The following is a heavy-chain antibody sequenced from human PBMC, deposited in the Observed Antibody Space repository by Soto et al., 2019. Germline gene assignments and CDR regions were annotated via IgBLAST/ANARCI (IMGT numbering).Heavy chain of an antibody. V-gene: IGHV3-9*01. CDR1: GFTFDDYA. J-gene: IGHJ4*02. CDR2: ISWNSGSI. CDR3: AKSSYGYFDY. D-gene: IGHD5-18*01. Sequence: GGSLRLSCAASGFTFDDYAMHWVRQAPGKGLEWVSGISWNSGSIGYADSVKGRFTISRDNAKNSLYLQMNSLRAEDTALYYCAKSSYGYFDYWGQGTLVTVSS.